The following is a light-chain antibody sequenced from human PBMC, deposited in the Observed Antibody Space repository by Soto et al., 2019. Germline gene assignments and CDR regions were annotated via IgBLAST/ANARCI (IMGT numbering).Light chain of an antibody. Sequence: ETVLTQSPGTLSLSPGERATLSCRASHSISTDYLAWYQQKPGQAPRLLIFGASSRAAGVPDRFSGSGSGTDFTLTISRLEPEDFAVYFCQQRDDLYTFGQGTKLQIK. CDR1: HSISTDY. CDR3: QQRDDLYT. V-gene: IGKV3-20*01. CDR2: GAS. J-gene: IGKJ2*01.